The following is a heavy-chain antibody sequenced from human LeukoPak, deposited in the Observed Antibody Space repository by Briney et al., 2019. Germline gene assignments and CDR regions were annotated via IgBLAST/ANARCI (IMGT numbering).Heavy chain of an antibody. J-gene: IGHJ4*02. Sequence: SETLSLTCTVSGGSISSSGYYWGWIRQPPGKRLEWIGGIYYSGSTYYNPSLKSRVTISVDTSKNQFSLKLSSVTAADTAVYYCARLQSHCSGITCSFDYWGQGALVTVSS. D-gene: IGHD2-2*01. V-gene: IGHV4-39*01. CDR1: GGSISSSGYY. CDR2: IYYSGST. CDR3: ARLQSHCSGITCSFDY.